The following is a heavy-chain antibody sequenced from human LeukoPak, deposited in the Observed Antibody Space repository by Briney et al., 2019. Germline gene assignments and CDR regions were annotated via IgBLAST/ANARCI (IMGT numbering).Heavy chain of an antibody. J-gene: IGHJ3*02. CDR1: GYSFTSYW. V-gene: IGHV5-51*01. CDR2: IYPGDSDT. CDR3: ERRQDIVVVAAATLRGNAFDI. Sequence: GESLKISCKGSGYSFTSYWIGWVRQMPGKGLEWMGIIYPGDSDTRYSPSFQGQVTISSDKSISTAYLQWSSLKASDTAMYYCERRQDIVVVAAATLRGNAFDIWGQGTMVTISS. D-gene: IGHD2-15*01.